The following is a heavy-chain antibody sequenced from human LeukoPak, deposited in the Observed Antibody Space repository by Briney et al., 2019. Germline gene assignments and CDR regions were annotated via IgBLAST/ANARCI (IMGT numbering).Heavy chain of an antibody. J-gene: IGHJ4*02. CDR3: ASLRMVVAMGFDY. Sequence: PGGSLRLSCAASGFTVSRNYMTWVRQAPGKGLEWVSVIYSGGSTYYADSVKGRFTISRDNSKNTLYLQMNSLRAEDTAVYYCASLRMVVAMGFDYWGQGALVTVSS. V-gene: IGHV3-53*01. CDR2: IYSGGST. D-gene: IGHD3-22*01. CDR1: GFTVSRNY.